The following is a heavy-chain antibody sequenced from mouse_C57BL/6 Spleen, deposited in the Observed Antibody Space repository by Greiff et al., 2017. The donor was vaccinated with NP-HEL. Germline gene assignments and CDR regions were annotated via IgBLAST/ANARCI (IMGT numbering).Heavy chain of an antibody. J-gene: IGHJ2*01. CDR1: GYAFSSSW. V-gene: IGHV1-82*01. Sequence: VQLQQSGPELVKPGASVKISCKASGYAFSSSWMNWVKQRPGKGLEWIGRIYPGDGDTNYNGKFKGKATLTADKSSSTAYMQLSSLTSEDSAVFFWAKRDYGNYGGYWGQGTTLTVSS. CDR2: IYPGDGDT. CDR3: AKRDYGNYGGY. D-gene: IGHD2-1*01.